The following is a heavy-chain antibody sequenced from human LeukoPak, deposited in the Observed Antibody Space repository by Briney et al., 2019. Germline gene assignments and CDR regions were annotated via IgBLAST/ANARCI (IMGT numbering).Heavy chain of an antibody. CDR3: ARGADSSSWLTDY. J-gene: IGHJ4*02. Sequence: ASVKVSCKASGYTFTGYYMHWVRQAPGQGLEWMGWINPNSGGTNYAQKFQGRVTMTRDTSISTAYMELSRLRSDDTAVYYCARGADSSSWLTDYWGRGTLVTVSS. CDR2: INPNSGGT. D-gene: IGHD6-13*01. V-gene: IGHV1-2*02. CDR1: GYTFTGYY.